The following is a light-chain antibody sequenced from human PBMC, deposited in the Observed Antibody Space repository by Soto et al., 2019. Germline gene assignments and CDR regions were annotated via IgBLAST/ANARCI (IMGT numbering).Light chain of an antibody. J-gene: IGLJ2*01. CDR1: GGHNSYA. CDR2: LNSDGSH. V-gene: IGLV4-69*01. Sequence: QLVLIQSPSASASLGASVNLTCTLSGGHNSYAIAWHQQQPEKGPRYLMTLNSDGSHKKGDGIPDRFSGSSSGAERCLSISSLQSEDEADYYCQTWGSGSHVVFGGGTKVTVL. CDR3: QTWGSGSHVV.